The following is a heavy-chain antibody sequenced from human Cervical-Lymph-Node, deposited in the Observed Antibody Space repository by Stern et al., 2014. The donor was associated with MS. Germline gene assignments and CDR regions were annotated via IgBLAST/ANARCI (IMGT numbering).Heavy chain of an antibody. V-gene: IGHV7-4-1*02. Sequence: QVQLVQSGSELKKPGASVKVSCKASGYTFTSYAMNWVRQAPGQGLEWMGWINTNTGNTTYAQGFTGRFVFSLDTSVSTAYLQISSLKAEDTAVYYCARGVVVVVAAAYYYYGMDVWGQGTTVTVSS. J-gene: IGHJ6*02. CDR3: ARGVVVVVAAAYYYYGMDV. CDR1: GYTFTSYA. CDR2: INTNTGNT. D-gene: IGHD2-15*01.